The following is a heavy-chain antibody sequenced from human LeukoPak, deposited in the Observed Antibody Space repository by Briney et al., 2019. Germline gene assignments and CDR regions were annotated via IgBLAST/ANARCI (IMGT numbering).Heavy chain of an antibody. J-gene: IGHJ4*02. CDR2: ISGSGGST. CDR1: GFTFSSYA. Sequence: GGSLRLSCAASGFTFSSYAMSWVRQAPGKGLEGFSAISGSGGSTYYADSVKGRFTISRDNSKNPLYLQMNSLRAEDTAVYYCAKEVTRGYYYDSSGLDYWGQGTLVTVSS. D-gene: IGHD3-22*01. CDR3: AKEVTRGYYYDSSGLDY. V-gene: IGHV3-23*01.